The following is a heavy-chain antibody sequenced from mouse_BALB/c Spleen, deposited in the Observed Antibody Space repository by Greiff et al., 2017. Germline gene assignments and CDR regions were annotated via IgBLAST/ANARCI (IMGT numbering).Heavy chain of an antibody. J-gene: IGHJ3*01. CDR3: ARDGYDWFAY. CDR1: GFTFTDYY. V-gene: IGHV7-3*02. Sequence: EVKLVESGGGLVQPGGSLRLSCATSGFTFTDYYMSWVRQPPGKALEWLGFIRNKANGYTTEYSASVKGRFTISRDNSQSILYLQMNTLRAEDSATYCCARDGYDWFAYWGQGTLVTVSA. D-gene: IGHD2-2*01. CDR2: IRNKANGYTT.